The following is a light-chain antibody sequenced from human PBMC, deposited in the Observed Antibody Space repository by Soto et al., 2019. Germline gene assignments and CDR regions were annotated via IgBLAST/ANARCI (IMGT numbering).Light chain of an antibody. V-gene: IGKV1-5*03. CDR1: QSISTW. CDR3: QQYNTYSWT. CDR2: KAS. Sequence: DIQITQSPSTLSSSVGDRVTITCLSSQSISTWLAWYQQKPGKGPTLLIYKASRLESGVPSRFSGSGSGTEFALTISSLQPADFATYYCQQYNTYSWTFGQGTKVDIK. J-gene: IGKJ1*01.